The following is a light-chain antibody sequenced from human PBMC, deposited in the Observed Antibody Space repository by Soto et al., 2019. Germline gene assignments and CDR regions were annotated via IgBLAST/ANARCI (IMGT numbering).Light chain of an antibody. V-gene: IGLV2-14*02. J-gene: IGLJ2*01. CDR1: SSDVVNDLL. CDR2: EGT. CDR3: SSSTNTNTLVI. Sequence: QSALTQPASVSGSPGQSITISCTGTSSDVVNDLLVSWYQQQPGKAPKLMIYEGTKRPAGVSNRFSGSKSGNTASLTISGLQAEDEAIYFCSSSTNTNTLVIFGGGTKLTVL.